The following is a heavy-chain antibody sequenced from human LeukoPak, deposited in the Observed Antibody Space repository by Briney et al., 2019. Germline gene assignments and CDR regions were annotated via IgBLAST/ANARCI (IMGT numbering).Heavy chain of an antibody. CDR3: ARGGGLDV. Sequence: GVTLTRKGAASGFTCCSYWWKWEGQAPGLGLEWVASINHNGNVNYYVDSGKGRFTISRDNAKNSLYLQMSNLRAEDTAVYFCARGGGLDVWGQGATVTVSS. V-gene: IGHV3-7*03. D-gene: IGHD3-16*01. CDR1: GFTCCSYW. J-gene: IGHJ6*02. CDR2: INHNGNVN.